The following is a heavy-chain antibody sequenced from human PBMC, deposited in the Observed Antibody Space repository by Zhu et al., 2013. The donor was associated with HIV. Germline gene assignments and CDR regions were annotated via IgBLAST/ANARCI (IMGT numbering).Heavy chain of an antibody. CDR1: GFTFSSYA. CDR3: AREIPSGSYPIAPGY. V-gene: IGHV3-30-3*01. D-gene: IGHD1-26*01. CDR2: ISYDGSNK. J-gene: IGHJ4*02. Sequence: VQLVESGGGVVQPGRSLRLSCAASGFTFSSYAMHWVRQAPGKGLEWVAVISYDGSNKYYADSVKGRFTISRDNSKNTLYLQMNSLRAEDTAVYYCAREIPSGSYPIAPGYWGQGTLVTVSS.